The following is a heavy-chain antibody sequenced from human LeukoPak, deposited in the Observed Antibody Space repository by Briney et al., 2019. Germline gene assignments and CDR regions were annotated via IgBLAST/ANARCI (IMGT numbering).Heavy chain of an antibody. CDR3: AKVGTDGYNYYFDY. D-gene: IGHD5-24*01. CDR1: GFTFSSYA. Sequence: GGSLRLSFAASGFTFSSYAMSWVRQAPGKGLEWVSAISGSGGSTYYADSVKGRFTISRDNSKNTLYLRMNSLRAEDTAVYYCAKVGTDGYNYYFDYWGQGTLVTVFS. J-gene: IGHJ4*02. CDR2: ISGSGGST. V-gene: IGHV3-23*01.